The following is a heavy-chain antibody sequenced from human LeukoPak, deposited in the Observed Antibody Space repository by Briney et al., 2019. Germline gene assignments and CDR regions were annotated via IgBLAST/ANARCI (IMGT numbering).Heavy chain of an antibody. CDR2: ISSSSSTI. CDR3: ARDWAFDI. V-gene: IGHV3-48*01. J-gene: IGHJ3*02. CDR1: GFTFSSYW. Sequence: GGSLRLSCAASGFTFSSYWMSWVRQAPGKGLEWVSYISSSSSTIYYADSVKGRFTISRDNAKNSLYLQMNSLRAEDTAVYYCARDWAFDIWGQGTMVTVSS.